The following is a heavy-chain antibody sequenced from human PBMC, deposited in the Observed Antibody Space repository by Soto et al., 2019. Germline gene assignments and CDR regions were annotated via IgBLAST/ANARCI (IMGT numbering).Heavy chain of an antibody. CDR1: GVSIIRHY. Sequence: SETLPLTCTVSGVSIIRHYWSWLRQPPGKGLEWIGYIYYSGSTNYNPSLKSRVTISVDTSKNQFSLKLSSVTAADTAVYYCARDRAAKTTVGYYYYGMDVWGQGTTVTVSS. V-gene: IGHV4-59*11. D-gene: IGHD4-17*01. CDR2: IYYSGST. J-gene: IGHJ6*02. CDR3: ARDRAAKTTVGYYYYGMDV.